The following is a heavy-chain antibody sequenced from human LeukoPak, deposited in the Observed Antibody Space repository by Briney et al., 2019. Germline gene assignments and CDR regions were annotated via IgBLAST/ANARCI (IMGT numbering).Heavy chain of an antibody. CDR3: AREGRDIVGATIELNY. CDR1: GYTFTSYG. D-gene: IGHD1-26*01. V-gene: IGHV1-2*02. Sequence: ASVKVSCKASGYTFTSYGISWVRQAPGQGLEWMGWINPNSGGTNYAQKFQGRVTMTRDTSISTAYMELSRLRSDDTAVYYCAREGRDIVGATIELNYWGQGTLVTVSS. CDR2: INPNSGGT. J-gene: IGHJ4*02.